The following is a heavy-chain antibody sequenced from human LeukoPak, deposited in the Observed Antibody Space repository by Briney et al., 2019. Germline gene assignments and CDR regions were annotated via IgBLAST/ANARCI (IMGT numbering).Heavy chain of an antibody. J-gene: IGHJ4*02. CDR2: IDLNTGDT. Sequence: SVKVSCKASGYTFIDYWIHWVRQAPGQGLEWMGKIDLNTGDTTSAQKFQGRVTMTRDTSISTVYLDLSGLGSDDTAVYYCARDAPHQRFDYWGQGTLGTVSS. CDR3: ARDAPHQRFDY. CDR1: GYTFIDYW. V-gene: IGHV1-2*02.